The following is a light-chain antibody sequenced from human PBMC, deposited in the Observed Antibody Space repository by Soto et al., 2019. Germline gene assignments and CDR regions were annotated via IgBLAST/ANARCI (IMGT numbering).Light chain of an antibody. V-gene: IGLV1-40*01. CDR2: GNN. CDR3: QSYDSSLSTSV. Sequence: QSVLTQPPSVSGAPGRRVTISCTGSSSNFGAGYDVHWYQQLPGTAPKLLIYGNNDRPSGVPDRFSGSKSGTSASLAITGLQPEDEADYYCQSYDSSLSTSVFGGGPKLTVL. CDR1: SSNFGAGYD. J-gene: IGLJ3*02.